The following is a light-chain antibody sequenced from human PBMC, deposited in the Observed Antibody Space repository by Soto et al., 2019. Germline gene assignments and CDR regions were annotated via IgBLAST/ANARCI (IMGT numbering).Light chain of an antibody. CDR1: QSVTSS. J-gene: IGKJ4*01. CDR2: DVS. Sequence: EIVLTQSPATLSLSPGDTATLSCRASQSVTSSLAWFQQKPGQAPRLLIYDVSRRATAIPARFSGSGSGTDFTLTSSRLVPDDFADYYCQQRTTWPTFGGGTKVEIK. CDR3: QQRTTWPT. V-gene: IGKV3-11*01.